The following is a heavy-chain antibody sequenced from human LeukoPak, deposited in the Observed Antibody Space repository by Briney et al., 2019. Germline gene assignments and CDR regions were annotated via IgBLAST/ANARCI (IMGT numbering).Heavy chain of an antibody. D-gene: IGHD2-2*01. V-gene: IGHV4-4*09. CDR2: IYTSGST. CDR1: GGSISSYY. CDR3: ARHTCSSTSCYPGYYYYYLDV. J-gene: IGHJ6*03. Sequence: SETLSLTCTVSGGSISSYYWSWIRQPPGKGLEWIGYIYTSGSTNHNPSLKSRVTISVDTSKNQFSLKLSSVTAADTAVYYCARHTCSSTSCYPGYYYYYLDVWGKGTTVTVSS.